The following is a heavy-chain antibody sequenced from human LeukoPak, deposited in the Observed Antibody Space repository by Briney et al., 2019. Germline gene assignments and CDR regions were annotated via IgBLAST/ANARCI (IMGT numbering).Heavy chain of an antibody. D-gene: IGHD3-22*01. CDR2: INTNTGNP. V-gene: IGHV7-4-1*02. CDR1: GYTFTSYA. Sequence: ASVKVSCKASGYTFTSYAMNWVRQAPGQGLEWMGWINTNTGNPTYAQGFTGRFVFSLDTSVSTAYLQISSLKAEDTAVYYCARYLPNYYDSSGYSDYWGQGTLVTVSS. CDR3: ARYLPNYYDSSGYSDY. J-gene: IGHJ4*02.